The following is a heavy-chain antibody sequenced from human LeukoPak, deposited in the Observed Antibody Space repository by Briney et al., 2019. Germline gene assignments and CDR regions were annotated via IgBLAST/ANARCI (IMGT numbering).Heavy chain of an antibody. V-gene: IGHV4-34*01. CDR1: GGSFSGYY. J-gene: IGHJ6*02. CDR3: ASLVEIAAPPDYHYGMDV. CDR2: INHSGST. Sequence: SETLSLTCAVYGGSFSGYYWSWIRQPPGKGLEWIGEINHSGSTNYNPSLKSRVTISVDTSKNQFSLKLSSVTAADTAVYYCASLVEIAAPPDYHYGMDVWGQGTTVTVSS. D-gene: IGHD6-6*01.